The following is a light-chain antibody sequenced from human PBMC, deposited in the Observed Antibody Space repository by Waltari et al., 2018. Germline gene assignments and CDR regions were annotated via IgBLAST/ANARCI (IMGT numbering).Light chain of an antibody. Sequence: QSALSQPASVSGSLGQSLTITCTGASTDLASYNLVAWYQHHPNRAPKLIIYEATKRPSGISHRFSGAKSGATASLRISGLQADDEADYYCCSYTGSSTSYGCGGGTKVTVL. J-gene: IGLJ1*01. CDR2: EAT. V-gene: IGLV2-23*01. CDR1: STDLASYNL. CDR3: CSYTGSSTSYG.